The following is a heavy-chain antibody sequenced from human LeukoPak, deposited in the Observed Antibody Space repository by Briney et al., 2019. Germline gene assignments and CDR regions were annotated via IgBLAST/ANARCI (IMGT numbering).Heavy chain of an antibody. V-gene: IGHV1-69*06. CDR1: GYTFTGYY. CDR3: ASPTQRKRDRVGYYFDY. J-gene: IGHJ4*02. D-gene: IGHD2-15*01. CDR2: IIPIFGTA. Sequence: ASVKVSCKASGYTFTGYYMHWVRQAPGQGLEWMGGIIPIFGTANYAQKFQGRVTITADKSTSTAYMELSSLRSEDTAVYYCASPTQRKRDRVGYYFDYWGQGTLVTVSS.